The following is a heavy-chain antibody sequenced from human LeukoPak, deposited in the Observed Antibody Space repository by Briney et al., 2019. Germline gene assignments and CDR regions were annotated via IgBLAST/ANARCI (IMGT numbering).Heavy chain of an antibody. CDR3: ARRITVTPNFYFDY. Sequence: GESLKISCNGSGDSSTSYWIGWVRQMPGKGLEWMGIIYPGDSDTRYSPSFQGQVTISADKSISTAYLQWSSLKASDTAMYYCARRITVTPNFYFDYWGQGTLVTASS. CDR1: GDSSTSYW. V-gene: IGHV5-51*01. D-gene: IGHD4-17*01. CDR2: IYPGDSDT. J-gene: IGHJ4*02.